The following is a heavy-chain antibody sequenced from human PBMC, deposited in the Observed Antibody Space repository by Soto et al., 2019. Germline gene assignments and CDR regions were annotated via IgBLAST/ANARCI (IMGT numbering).Heavy chain of an antibody. Sequence: GASVKVSCKASGYTFTGYYMHWVRQAPGQGLEWMGWINPNSGGTNYAQKFQGWVTMTRDTSISTAYMELSRPRSDDTAVYYCARAGRIALASTIDYWGQGTLVTVSS. D-gene: IGHD6-19*01. J-gene: IGHJ4*02. V-gene: IGHV1-2*04. CDR1: GYTFTGYY. CDR2: INPNSGGT. CDR3: ARAGRIALASTIDY.